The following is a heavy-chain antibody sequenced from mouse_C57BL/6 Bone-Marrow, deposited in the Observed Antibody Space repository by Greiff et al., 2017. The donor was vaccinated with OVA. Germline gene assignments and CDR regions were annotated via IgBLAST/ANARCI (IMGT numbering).Heavy chain of an antibody. CDR2: IDSGGSYT. D-gene: IGHD2-4*01. J-gene: IGHJ3*01. CDR1: GFTFSSYG. Sequence: VQLVESGGDLVKPGGSLKLSCAASGFTFSSYGMSWVRQTPDQRLEWVATIDSGGSYTYYPDSVKGRFTMSRENAKNTLYLQMSSLKSEDTAMYYCAAMITAWYAYWGQGTLVTVSA. V-gene: IGHV5-6*01. CDR3: AAMITAWYAY.